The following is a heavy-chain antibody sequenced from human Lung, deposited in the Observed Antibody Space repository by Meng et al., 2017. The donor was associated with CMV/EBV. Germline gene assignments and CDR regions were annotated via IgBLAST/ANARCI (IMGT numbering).Heavy chain of an antibody. V-gene: IGHV1-2*02. CDR1: GYRFTDFH. CDR3: ARVYAKGPLRSFDY. Sequence: ASEXSCNASGYRFTDFHMHWVRQAPGQGLEWMGWINSNSGATNYAQKFQGRVIMTRDTSITTAYLELPSLRPDDTAVYFCARVYAKGPLRSFDYWGQGTLVTVSS. J-gene: IGHJ4*02. CDR2: INSNSGAT. D-gene: IGHD5/OR15-5a*01.